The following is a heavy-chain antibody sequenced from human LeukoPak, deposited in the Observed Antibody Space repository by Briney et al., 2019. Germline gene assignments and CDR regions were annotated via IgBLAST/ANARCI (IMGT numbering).Heavy chain of an antibody. D-gene: IGHD3-10*01. Sequence: GASVKVSCKASGYTFTGYYMHWVRQAPGQGLERMGWMDPNRGGTKYAQKFQGRLSMTRDTSITTAYMEVNRLSSDDTAIYYCVRDGSGTYRYAFDLWGQGTLVTVSS. CDR3: VRDGSGTYRYAFDL. CDR1: GYTFTGYY. V-gene: IGHV1-2*02. CDR2: MDPNRGGT. J-gene: IGHJ3*01.